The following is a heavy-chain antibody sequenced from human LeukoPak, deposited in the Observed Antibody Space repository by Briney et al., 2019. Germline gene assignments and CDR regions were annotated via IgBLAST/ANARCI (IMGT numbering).Heavy chain of an antibody. CDR1: GGSFSGYY. CDR2: INHSGST. J-gene: IGHJ4*02. D-gene: IGHD2-8*01. Sequence: PSETLSLTCAVYGGSFSGYYWSWIRQPPGKGLEWIGEINHSGSTNYNPSLKSRVTISVDTSKNQFSLKLSSVTAADTAVYYCAREVARTNTFDCWGQGTLVTVSS. CDR3: AREVARTNTFDC. V-gene: IGHV4-34*01.